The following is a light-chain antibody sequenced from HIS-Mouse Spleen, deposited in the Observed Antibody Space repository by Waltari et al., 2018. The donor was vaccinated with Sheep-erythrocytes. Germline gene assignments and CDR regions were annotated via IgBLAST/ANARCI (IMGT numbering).Light chain of an antibody. CDR1: SPNIGSNY. Sequence: QSVLTQPPSASGTPGQRVTIPCSGRSPNIGSNYVYWYQQLPGTAPKPLIYRNNQRPSGVPDRFSGSKSGTSASLAISGLRSEDEADYYCAAWDDSLSGPVFGGGTKLTVL. CDR3: AAWDDSLSGPV. CDR2: RNN. V-gene: IGLV1-47*01. J-gene: IGLJ3*02.